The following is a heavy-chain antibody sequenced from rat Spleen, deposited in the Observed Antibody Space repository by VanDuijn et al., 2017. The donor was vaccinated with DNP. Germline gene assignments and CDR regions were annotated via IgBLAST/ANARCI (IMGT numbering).Heavy chain of an antibody. CDR3: ARHSDPGISAMDA. CDR2: ISPSGGST. J-gene: IGHJ4*01. CDR1: GLTFSNYD. D-gene: IGHD1-4*01. V-gene: IGHV5S23*01. Sequence: EVHLVVSGGGLVQPGRSLKLSCAVSGLTFSNYDMAWVRQAPTKGLEWVASISPSGGSTYYRDSVKGRFTVSRDNAKSSLYLQMDSLRSEDTATYYCARHSDPGISAMDAWGQGTSVTVSS.